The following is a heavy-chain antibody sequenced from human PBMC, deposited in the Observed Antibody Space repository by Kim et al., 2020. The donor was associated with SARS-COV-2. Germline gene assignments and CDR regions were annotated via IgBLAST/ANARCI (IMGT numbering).Heavy chain of an antibody. Sequence: GGSLRLSCAASGFTFSSYGMHWVRQAPGKGLEWVAVIWYDGSNKYYADSVKGRFTISRDNSKNTLYLQMNSLRAEDTAVYYCARGNVDIVATIETNGDFFDYWGQGTLVTVSS. V-gene: IGHV3-33*01. CDR3: ARGNVDIVATIETNGDFFDY. D-gene: IGHD5-12*01. J-gene: IGHJ4*02. CDR1: GFTFSSYG. CDR2: IWYDGSNK.